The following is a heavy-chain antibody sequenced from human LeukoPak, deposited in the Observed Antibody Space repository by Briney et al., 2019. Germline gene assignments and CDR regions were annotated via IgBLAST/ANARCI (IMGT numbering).Heavy chain of an antibody. V-gene: IGHV3-30*04. J-gene: IGHJ5*02. CDR1: GFTFSSYA. Sequence: RGGSLRLSRAASGFTFSSYAIHWVRQAPGKGLEWVAVISDDGSKKYYADSVKGRFTISRDNSKNTLYLQMNSLRAEDTAVYYCARERIAVTGTGWFDPWGQGTLVTVSS. CDR2: ISDDGSKK. CDR3: ARERIAVTGTGWFDP. D-gene: IGHD6-13*01.